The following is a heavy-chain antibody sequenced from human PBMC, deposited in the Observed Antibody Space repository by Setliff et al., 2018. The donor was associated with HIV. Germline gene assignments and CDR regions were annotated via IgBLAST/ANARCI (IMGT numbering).Heavy chain of an antibody. D-gene: IGHD3-16*01. V-gene: IGHV4-31*03. Sequence: KPSETLSLTCTVSGDSINSGGYYWTWIRQHPGKGLEWTGYIYHSGNTSYNPSLKSRLTISLDTSENQFSLKLSSVTAADTAVYYCARGGGIRDAFDVWGQGTLVTVSS. J-gene: IGHJ3*01. CDR3: ARGGGIRDAFDV. CDR1: GDSINSGGYY. CDR2: IYHSGNT.